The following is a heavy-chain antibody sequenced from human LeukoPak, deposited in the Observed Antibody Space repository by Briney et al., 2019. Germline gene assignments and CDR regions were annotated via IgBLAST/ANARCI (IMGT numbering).Heavy chain of an antibody. D-gene: IGHD3-9*01. V-gene: IGHV4-38-2*02. CDR3: ARIDWYLRGDAFDI. CDR1: GYSINSDYY. Sequence: SETLSLTCSVSGYSINSDYYWGWIRQSPGKGLECIGNIYHSGNTYYNPSLKSRVTISIHTSKNQFSLKLSSVTAADTAVYYCARIDWYLRGDAFDIWGQGTMVTVSS. J-gene: IGHJ3*02. CDR2: IYHSGNT.